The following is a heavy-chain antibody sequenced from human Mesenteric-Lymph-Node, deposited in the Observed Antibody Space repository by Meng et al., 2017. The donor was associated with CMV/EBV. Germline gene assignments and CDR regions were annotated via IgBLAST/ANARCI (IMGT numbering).Heavy chain of an antibody. J-gene: IGHJ4*02. D-gene: IGHD1-26*01. Sequence: CAVYGGSFSGYYWTWIRQPPGKGLEWIGEINHSGSTNYTPSLKSRVTISVDKSKNQFSLKLSSVTAADTAVYYCAQKIVGATWGFDYWGQGTLVTVSS. CDR1: GGSFSGYY. CDR3: AQKIVGATWGFDY. V-gene: IGHV4-34*01. CDR2: INHSGST.